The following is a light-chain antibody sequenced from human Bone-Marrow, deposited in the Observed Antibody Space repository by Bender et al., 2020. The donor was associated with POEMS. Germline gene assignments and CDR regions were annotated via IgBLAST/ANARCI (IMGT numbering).Light chain of an antibody. CDR2: DDS. V-gene: IGLV3-21*03. J-gene: IGLJ2*01. CDR1: NIGGKS. Sequence: SYVLTQPTSVSVAPGMTARITCGGKNIGGKSVHWYQQRPGQAPVLVVYDDSDRPSGIPERFSGSNSGNTATLTISGTQAMDEADYYCQPWDSRTVVFGGGTKLTVL. CDR3: QPWDSRTVV.